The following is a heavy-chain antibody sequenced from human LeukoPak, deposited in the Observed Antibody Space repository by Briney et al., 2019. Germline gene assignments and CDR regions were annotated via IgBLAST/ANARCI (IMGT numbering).Heavy chain of an antibody. CDR2: IYYSGST. CDR3: ARRDNIGGFDP. J-gene: IGHJ5*02. Sequence: SETLSLTCTVSGGSISSYYWSWIRQPPGKGLEWIGYIYYSGSTNYNPSLKSRVTISVDTSKNQFSLKLSSVTAADTAVYYCARRDNIGGFDPWGQGTLVTVSS. V-gene: IGHV4-59*01. D-gene: IGHD2/OR15-2a*01. CDR1: GGSISSYY.